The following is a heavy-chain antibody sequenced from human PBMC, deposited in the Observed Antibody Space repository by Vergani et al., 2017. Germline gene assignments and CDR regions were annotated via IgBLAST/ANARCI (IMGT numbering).Heavy chain of an antibody. V-gene: IGHV1-2*02. Sequence: QVQLVQSGAEVKKPGASVKVSCKASGYSFTDYYMHWVRQAPGQGLEWMGWINPNSGGTNYAQKFQGRVTMTRDTSISTAYMELRRLRSDDTAVYYGARGEGSGWKGGYHYYGMDVWAQGTTVTVSS. CDR2: INPNSGGT. J-gene: IGHJ6*02. CDR3: ARGEGSGWKGGYHYYGMDV. CDR1: GYSFTDYY. D-gene: IGHD6-19*01.